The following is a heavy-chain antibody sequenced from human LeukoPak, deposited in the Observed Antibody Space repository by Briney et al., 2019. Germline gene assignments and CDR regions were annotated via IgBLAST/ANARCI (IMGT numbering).Heavy chain of an antibody. D-gene: IGHD3-3*01. CDR1: AFTVSSNY. CDR2: IYSGGST. V-gene: IGHV3-53*01. CDR3: AREARITIFGVDSNGFDP. J-gene: IGHJ5*02. Sequence: GGSLRLSCAAAAFTVSSNYMSSVRQAPGKGLEWVSVIYSGGSTYYADSVKGRFTISRDNSKNTLYLQMNSLRAEDTAVYYCAREARITIFGVDSNGFDPWGQGTLVTVSS.